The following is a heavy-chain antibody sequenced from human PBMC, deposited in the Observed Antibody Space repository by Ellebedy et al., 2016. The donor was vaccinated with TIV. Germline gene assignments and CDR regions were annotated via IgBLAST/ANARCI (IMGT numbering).Heavy chain of an antibody. CDR1: GFTFSCDW. Sequence: GESLKISCAASGFTFSCDWMSWVRQAPGKGLEWVANIKQDGSEKYYLDSVKGRFTISRDNAKNSLYRQMYSLRAEDTAVYYCAGIADVRFDPWGQGTLVSVSS. J-gene: IGHJ5*02. CDR3: AGIADVRFDP. D-gene: IGHD3-10*02. CDR2: IKQDGSEK. V-gene: IGHV3-7*01.